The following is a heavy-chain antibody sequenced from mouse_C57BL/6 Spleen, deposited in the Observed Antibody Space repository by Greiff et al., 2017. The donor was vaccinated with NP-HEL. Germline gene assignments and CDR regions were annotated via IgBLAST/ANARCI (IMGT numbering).Heavy chain of an antibody. CDR3: ARSATTVVPYWYFDV. V-gene: IGHV1-63*01. CDR1: GYTFTNYW. CDR2: IYPGGGYT. Sequence: VQLVESGAELVRPGTSVKMSCKASGYTFTNYWIGWAKQRPGHGLEWIGDIYPGGGYTNYNEKFKGKATLTADKSSSTAYMQFSSLTSEDSAIYYCARSATTVVPYWYFDVWGTGTTVTVSS. D-gene: IGHD1-1*01. J-gene: IGHJ1*03.